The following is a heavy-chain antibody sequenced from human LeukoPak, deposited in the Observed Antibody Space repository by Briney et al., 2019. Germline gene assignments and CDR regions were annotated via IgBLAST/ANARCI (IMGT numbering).Heavy chain of an antibody. CDR3: ARIPIFYDYFDY. CDR2: IYSGGST. V-gene: IGHV3-53*01. J-gene: IGHJ4*02. CDR1: GFTVSSNY. D-gene: IGHD2/OR15-2a*01. Sequence: GGSLRLSCAASGFTVSSNYMSWVRQAPGKGLEWVSVIYSGGSTYYADSVKGRFTISRDNSKNTLYLQMNSLRAEDTAVYYCARIPIFYDYFDYWGQGTLVTVSS.